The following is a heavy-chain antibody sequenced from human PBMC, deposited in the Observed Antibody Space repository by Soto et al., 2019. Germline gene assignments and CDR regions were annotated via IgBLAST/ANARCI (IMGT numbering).Heavy chain of an antibody. CDR2: IIPIFGTA. D-gene: IGHD6-6*01. J-gene: IGHJ6*02. Sequence: QVQLVQSGAEVKKPGSSVKVSCKASGGTFSSYAISWVRQAPGQGLEWMGGIIPIFGTANDAQKFQGRVTITADESTSTAYMELSSLRSEDTAVYYCARAPYSSSPGYYYYGMDVWGQGTTVTVSS. CDR1: GGTFSSYA. CDR3: ARAPYSSSPGYYYYGMDV. V-gene: IGHV1-69*01.